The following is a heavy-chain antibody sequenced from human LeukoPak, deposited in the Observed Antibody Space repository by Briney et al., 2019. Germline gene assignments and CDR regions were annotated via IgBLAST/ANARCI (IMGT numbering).Heavy chain of an antibody. CDR2: IYHSGNT. CDR1: GGSINSDY. D-gene: IGHD6-19*01. J-gene: IGHJ4*02. V-gene: IGHV4-59*01. CDR3: ARGAGWYNY. Sequence: PSETLSLTCTVSGGSINSDYWSWLRQPPGEGPEWIGYIYHSGNTNYNPSLKSRVTISIDTSKKQLSLKLSSVTAADTAVYYCARGAGWYNYWGQGTLVTVSS.